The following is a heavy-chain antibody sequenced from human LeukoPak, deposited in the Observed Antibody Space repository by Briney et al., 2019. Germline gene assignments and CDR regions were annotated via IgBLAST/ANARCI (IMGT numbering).Heavy chain of an antibody. V-gene: IGHV4-59*01. CDR2: IYYSGST. CDR1: GGSISSYY. D-gene: IGHD6-13*01. J-gene: IGHJ2*01. CDR3: ARGYSSSYWYFDL. Sequence: SETLSLTCTVSGGSISSYYWSWIRQPPGKGLEWIGYIYYSGSTNYNPSLKSRVTISVDTSKNQFSLKLSFVTAADTAVYYCARGYSSSYWYFDLWGRGTLVTVSS.